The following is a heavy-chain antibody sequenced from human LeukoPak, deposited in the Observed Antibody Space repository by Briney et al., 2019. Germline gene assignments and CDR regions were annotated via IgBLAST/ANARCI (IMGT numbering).Heavy chain of an antibody. V-gene: IGHV1-18*01. CDR1: GYRFTSYG. J-gene: IGHJ4*02. CDR2: ISASNGNT. Sequence: ASVKVSCKASGYRFTSYGFSWVRQAPGQGLEWMGWISASNGNTKYAQKFQGRLNMTTDTTTSTAYMELRSLISDDTGFYYCARDYYDSGGIYYFDCWGQGTLVTVSS. CDR3: ARDYYDSGGIYYFDC. D-gene: IGHD3-22*01.